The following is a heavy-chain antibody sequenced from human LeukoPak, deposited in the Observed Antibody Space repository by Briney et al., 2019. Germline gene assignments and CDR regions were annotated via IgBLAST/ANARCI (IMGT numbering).Heavy chain of an antibody. CDR1: GFTFSSYA. Sequence: PGGSLRLSCAASGFTFSSYAMSWVRQAPGKGLEWVSAISGSGSSTYYADSVKGRFTISRDNSKNTLYLQMNSLRAEDTAVYYCARGWDYYYYYYYMDVWGKGTTVTVSS. CDR2: ISGSGSST. CDR3: ARGWDYYYYYYYMDV. D-gene: IGHD1-26*01. V-gene: IGHV3-23*01. J-gene: IGHJ6*03.